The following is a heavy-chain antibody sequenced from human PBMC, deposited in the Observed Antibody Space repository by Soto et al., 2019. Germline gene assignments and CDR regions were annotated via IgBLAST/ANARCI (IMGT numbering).Heavy chain of an antibody. CDR1: GGSINTDYW. V-gene: IGHV4-4*02. CDR3: ARGFDCRWVY. D-gene: IGHD2-21*01. Sequence: SETLSLTCAVSGGSINTDYWWSWVRQSPGKGLEWIGEIHHSVGTNYIQSLKSRVTMSLDKSNNQLSLKLSSVTAADTAVYHCARGFDCRWVYWGPGTLVTVSS. CDR2: IHHSVGT. J-gene: IGHJ4*02.